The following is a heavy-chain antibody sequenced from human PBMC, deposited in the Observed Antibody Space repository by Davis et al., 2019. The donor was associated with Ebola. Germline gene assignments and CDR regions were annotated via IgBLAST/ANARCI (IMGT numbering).Heavy chain of an antibody. Sequence: GESLKISCAASGFTFSSYSMNWVRQAPGKGLEWVSSISSSSSYIYYADSVKGRFTISRDNAKNTLYLQMNSLRAEDTAVYYCARDWGSSSWSDNWFDPWGQGTLVTVSS. CDR2: ISSSSSYI. V-gene: IGHV3-21*01. CDR3: ARDWGSSSWSDNWFDP. J-gene: IGHJ5*02. D-gene: IGHD6-13*01. CDR1: GFTFSSYS.